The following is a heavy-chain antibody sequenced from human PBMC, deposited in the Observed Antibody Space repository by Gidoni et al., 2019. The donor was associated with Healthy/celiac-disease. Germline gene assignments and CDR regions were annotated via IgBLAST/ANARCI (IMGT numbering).Heavy chain of an antibody. J-gene: IGHJ6*02. CDR1: GGTFSSNA. CDR3: ARDRPRIAVAGTKGHYYYYGMDV. Sequence: QVQLVQSGAEVKKPGSSVKVSCKASGGTFSSNAISWVRQAPGQGLEWMGGIIPIFGTANYAQKFQGRVTITADESTSTAYMELSSLRSEDTAVYYCARDRPRIAVAGTKGHYYYYGMDVWGQGTTVTVSS. V-gene: IGHV1-69*01. D-gene: IGHD6-19*01. CDR2: IIPIFGTA.